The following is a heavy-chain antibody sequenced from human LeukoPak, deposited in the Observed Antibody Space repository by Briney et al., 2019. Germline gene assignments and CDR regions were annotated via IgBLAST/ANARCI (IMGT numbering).Heavy chain of an antibody. CDR2: INPSSGGT. V-gene: IGHV1-2*02. CDR3: ARDQSITGYNWFDP. J-gene: IGHJ5*02. D-gene: IGHD1-20*01. Sequence: GASVKVSCKASGYTFTGYYMHWVRQAPGQGLEWMGWINPSSGGTNYAQKFQGRVTMTRDTSISTAYMELSRLRSDDTAVYYCARDQSITGYNWFDPWGQGTLVTVSS. CDR1: GYTFTGYY.